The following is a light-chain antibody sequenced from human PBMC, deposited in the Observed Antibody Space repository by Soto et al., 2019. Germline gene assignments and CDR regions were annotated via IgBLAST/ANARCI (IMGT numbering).Light chain of an antibody. CDR1: QGISSY. CDR2: AAS. J-gene: IGKJ5*01. V-gene: IGKV1-27*01. CDR3: QKYSSVIT. Sequence: DIQMTQSPSSLSASVGDRVTITCRASQGISSYLAWYQQKLGKVPKLLISAASTLQSGVPSRFSGSGSGTDFPLTISSLQPEDVATYYCQKYSSVITFGQGTRLEIK.